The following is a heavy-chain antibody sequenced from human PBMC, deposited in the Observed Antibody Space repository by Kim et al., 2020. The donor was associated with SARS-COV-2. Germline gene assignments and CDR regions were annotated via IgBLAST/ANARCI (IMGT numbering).Heavy chain of an antibody. D-gene: IGHD3-10*01. V-gene: IGHV3-23*01. J-gene: IGHJ4*02. CDR2: SAGGRGT. CDR1: GFIFSDYG. CDR3: AKAFGSGSRALDF. Sequence: GGSLRLSCAASGFIFSDYGMSWVRQAPGKGLQWVSSAGGRGTLYADSVKGRFTISSDNSENTLFLQMNSLRAEDTGVYYCAKAFGSGSRALDFGGQGTLVTVSS.